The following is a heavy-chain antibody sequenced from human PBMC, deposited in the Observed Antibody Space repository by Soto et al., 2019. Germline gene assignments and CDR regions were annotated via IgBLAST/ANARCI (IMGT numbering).Heavy chain of an antibody. CDR2: IKEDGSEK. Sequence: GGSLKLGCAASGFTFSTYWMIWVRQAPGMGLEWVANIKEDGSEKYYVDSVEGRFTISRDNAKNSLYLQMTSLRAEDTALYYCARGWGYFDSSGFPYLYAMDVWGQGTTVTVSS. V-gene: IGHV3-7*01. CDR3: ARGWGYFDSSGFPYLYAMDV. D-gene: IGHD3-22*01. J-gene: IGHJ6*02. CDR1: GFTFSTYW.